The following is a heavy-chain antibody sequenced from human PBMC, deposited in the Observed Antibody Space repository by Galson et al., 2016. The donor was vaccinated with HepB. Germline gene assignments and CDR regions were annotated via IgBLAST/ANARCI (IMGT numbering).Heavy chain of an antibody. Sequence: SLRLSCAASGFTFRNYAMHWVRQVPGKGLEWVSSISWNSANRDYADSVKGRFTISRDNAKNSLYLDMNSLRGNDTALYYCAKDRYSSTWHWFDPWGQGTLVNVSS. CDR3: AKDRYSSTWHWFDP. CDR1: GFTFRNYA. D-gene: IGHD6-13*01. V-gene: IGHV3-9*01. CDR2: ISWNSANR. J-gene: IGHJ5*02.